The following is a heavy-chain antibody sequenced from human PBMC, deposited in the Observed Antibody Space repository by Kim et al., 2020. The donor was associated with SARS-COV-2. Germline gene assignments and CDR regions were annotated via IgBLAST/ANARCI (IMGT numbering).Heavy chain of an antibody. D-gene: IGHD6-13*01. V-gene: IGHV4-59*01. J-gene: IGHJ4*02. CDR3: ARDIAAAGIFDY. Sequence: YHPSLKSRVTISVDTSKNQFSLKLSSVTAADTAVYYCARDIAAAGIFDYWGQGTLVTVSS.